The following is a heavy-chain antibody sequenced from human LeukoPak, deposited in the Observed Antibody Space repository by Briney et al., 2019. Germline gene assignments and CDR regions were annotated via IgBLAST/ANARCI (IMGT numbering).Heavy chain of an antibody. Sequence: PSETLSLTCTVSGGSISSYYWSWIRQPPGKGLEWIGYIYYSGSTNCNPSLKSRVTISVDTSKNQFSLKLSSVTAADTAVYYCARAIVVVPAARWFDPWGQGTLVTVSS. CDR1: GGSISSYY. D-gene: IGHD2-2*01. J-gene: IGHJ5*02. CDR3: ARAIVVVPAARWFDP. V-gene: IGHV4-59*01. CDR2: IYYSGST.